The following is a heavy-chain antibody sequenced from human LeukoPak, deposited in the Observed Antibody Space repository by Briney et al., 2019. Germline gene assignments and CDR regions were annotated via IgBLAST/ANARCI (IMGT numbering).Heavy chain of an antibody. D-gene: IGHD5-18*01. CDR3: ARVIREYSYGYLDY. Sequence: ASVKVSFKASGYTFTSYAMHWVRQAPGQRLEWMGWINAGNGNTKYSQKFQGRVAITRDTSASTAYMELSSLRSEDTAVYYCARVIREYSYGYLDYWGQGTLVTVSS. CDR2: INAGNGNT. V-gene: IGHV1-3*01. J-gene: IGHJ4*02. CDR1: GYTFTSYA.